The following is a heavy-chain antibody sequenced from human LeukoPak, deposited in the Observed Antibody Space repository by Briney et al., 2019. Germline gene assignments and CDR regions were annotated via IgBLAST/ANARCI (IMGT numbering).Heavy chain of an antibody. V-gene: IGHV4-34*01. J-gene: IGHJ5*02. CDR2: INHSGST. CDR3: ARRIQLWLTNWFDP. Sequence: SETLSLTCTVSGGSISGYYWSWIRQPPGKGLEWIGEINHSGSTNYNPSLKSRVTISVDTSKNQFSLKLSSVTAADTAVYYCARRIQLWLTNWFDPWGQGTLVTVSS. CDR1: GGSISGYY. D-gene: IGHD5-18*01.